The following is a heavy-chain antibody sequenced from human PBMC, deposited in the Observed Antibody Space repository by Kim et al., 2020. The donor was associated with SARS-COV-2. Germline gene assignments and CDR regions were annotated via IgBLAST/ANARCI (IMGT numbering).Heavy chain of an antibody. Sequence: SETLSLTCTVSGGSISSGGYYWSWIRQHPGKGLEWIGYIYYSGSTYYNPSLKSRVTISVDTSKNQFSLKLSSVTAADTAVYYCAREHYYDSSGYSPWGQGTLVTVSS. J-gene: IGHJ5*02. D-gene: IGHD3-22*01. CDR2: IYYSGST. CDR3: AREHYYDSSGYSP. V-gene: IGHV4-31*03. CDR1: GGSISSGGYY.